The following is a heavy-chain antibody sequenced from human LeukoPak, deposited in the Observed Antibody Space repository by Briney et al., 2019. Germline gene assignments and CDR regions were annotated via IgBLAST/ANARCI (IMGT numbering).Heavy chain of an antibody. Sequence: ASVKVSCKASGYTFTNYYMHWVRQAPGQGPEWMGIVDPSAGSTTYAQKFQGRVTMTRDTSTSTVYMELSSLRSEDTAVYYCARHSGYDGYNFDYWGQGILVTVSS. CDR2: VDPSAGST. CDR3: ARHSGYDGYNFDY. CDR1: GYTFTNYY. D-gene: IGHD5-24*01. J-gene: IGHJ4*02. V-gene: IGHV1-46*01.